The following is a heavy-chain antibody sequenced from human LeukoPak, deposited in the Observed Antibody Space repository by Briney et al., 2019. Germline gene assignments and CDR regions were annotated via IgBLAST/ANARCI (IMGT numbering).Heavy chain of an antibody. Sequence: PGGSLRLSCAASGFTFSDYYMSWIRQAPGKGLEWVSYISSSGSTIYYADSVKGRFTISRDNAKNSLYLQMNSLRAEDTAVYYCARDRVEQWLVPGKARHDAFDIWGQGTMVTVSS. V-gene: IGHV3-11*01. D-gene: IGHD6-19*01. CDR1: GFTFSDYY. CDR3: ARDRVEQWLVPGKARHDAFDI. CDR2: ISSSGSTI. J-gene: IGHJ3*02.